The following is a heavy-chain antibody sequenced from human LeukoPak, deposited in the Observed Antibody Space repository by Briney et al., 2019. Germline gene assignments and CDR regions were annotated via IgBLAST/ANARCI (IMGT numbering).Heavy chain of an antibody. Sequence: ASVKVSCKASGYSFNTYGISWVRQAPGQGLEWMGWVSADNGETNYAQKFQGRVTMTTDTSTSTAYMELRSLRSDDTGVYYCARDYQLLLLWDCFDPWGQGTLVSVSS. CDR3: ARDYQLLLLWDCFDP. CDR2: VSADNGET. V-gene: IGHV1-18*01. D-gene: IGHD2-2*01. CDR1: GYSFNTYG. J-gene: IGHJ5*02.